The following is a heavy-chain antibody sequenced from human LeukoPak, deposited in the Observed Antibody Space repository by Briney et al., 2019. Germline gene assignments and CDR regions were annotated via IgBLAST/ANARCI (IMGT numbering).Heavy chain of an antibody. CDR3: ARDRSGIGGNWFDP. D-gene: IGHD1-26*01. V-gene: IGHV4-4*07. CDR1: GGSISSYY. CDR2: IYPSGST. Sequence: PSETLSLTCTVSGGSISSYYWNWIRQPAGKGLEWVGRIYPSGSTNYNPSLKSRVTMSVDTSKNQFSLKLSSVTAADTAIYYCARDRSGIGGNWFDPWGQGTLVTVSS. J-gene: IGHJ5*02.